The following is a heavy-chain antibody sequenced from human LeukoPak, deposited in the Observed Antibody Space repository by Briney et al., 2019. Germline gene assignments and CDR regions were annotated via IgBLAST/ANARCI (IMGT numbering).Heavy chain of an antibody. CDR2: IYPGDSDT. CDR1: GYRFTSYW. Sequence: GESLQISCKGSGYRFTSYWIGWVRQMPGKGLEWMGIIYPGDSDTRYSPSFQGQVSISADKSISTAYLQWSSLKASDTAIYYCARLIYGSGSIYFDYWGQGTLVTVSS. D-gene: IGHD3-10*01. V-gene: IGHV5-51*01. J-gene: IGHJ4*02. CDR3: ARLIYGSGSIYFDY.